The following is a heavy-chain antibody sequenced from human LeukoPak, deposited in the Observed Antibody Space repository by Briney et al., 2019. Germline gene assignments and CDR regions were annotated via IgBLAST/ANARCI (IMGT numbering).Heavy chain of an antibody. CDR3: ARDRRAAGYYNYYGMDV. CDR2: ISYDGSNK. CDR1: GFTFSSYA. Sequence: GGSLRLSCAASGFTFSSYAMHWVRQAPGKGLEWVAVISYDGSNKYYADSVKGRFTISRDNSKNTLYLQMNSLRAEDTAVYYCARDRRAAGYYNYYGMDVWGQGTTVTVSS. J-gene: IGHJ6*02. V-gene: IGHV3-30-3*01. D-gene: IGHD6-13*01.